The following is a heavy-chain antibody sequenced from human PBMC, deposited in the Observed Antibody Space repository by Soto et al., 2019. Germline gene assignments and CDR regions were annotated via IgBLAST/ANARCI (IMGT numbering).Heavy chain of an antibody. CDR2: IYPGDSDT. CDR1: GYGFTSYW. Sequence: GESLKISCKGSGYGFTSYWIGWVRQMPGKGLEWMGIIYPGDSDTRYSPSFQGQVTISADKSISTAYLQWSSLKASDTAMYYCARHGKQQLVRGYYYYYGMDVWGQGTTVTVSS. V-gene: IGHV5-51*01. CDR3: ARHGKQQLVRGYYYYYGMDV. D-gene: IGHD6-13*01. J-gene: IGHJ6*02.